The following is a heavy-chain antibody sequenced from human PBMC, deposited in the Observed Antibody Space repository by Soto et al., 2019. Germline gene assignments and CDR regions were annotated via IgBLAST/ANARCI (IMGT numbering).Heavy chain of an antibody. Sequence: EVQLMESGGGLVQPGGSLRLSCAASGFTVSSNYMSWVRQAPGKGLEWVSVIYSGGSTYYADSVKGRLTISRDNSKNTLYLQMNSLRAEDTAVYYCASGIYGDYFDYWGQGTLVTVSS. D-gene: IGHD4-17*01. CDR2: IYSGGST. CDR3: ASGIYGDYFDY. V-gene: IGHV3-66*01. J-gene: IGHJ4*02. CDR1: GFTVSSNY.